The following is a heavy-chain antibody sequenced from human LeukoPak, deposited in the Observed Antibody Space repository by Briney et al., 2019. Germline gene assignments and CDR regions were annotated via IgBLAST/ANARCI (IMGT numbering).Heavy chain of an antibody. D-gene: IGHD2-2*02. J-gene: IGHJ4*02. CDR1: GFTFGDYA. Sequence: GGSLRLSCTASGFTFGDYAMSWVRQAPGKGLEWVGLIRSKAYGGTTEYAASVKGRFTISRDDSKSIAYLQMNSLKTEDTAVYYCTRDPSALGYCSSTSCYTGGYWGQGTLVTVSS. CDR3: TRDPSALGYCSSTSCYTGGY. CDR2: IRSKAYGGTT. V-gene: IGHV3-49*04.